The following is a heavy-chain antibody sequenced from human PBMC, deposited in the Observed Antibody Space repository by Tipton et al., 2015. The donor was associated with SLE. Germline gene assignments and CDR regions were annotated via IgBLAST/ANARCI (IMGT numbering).Heavy chain of an antibody. CDR2: IYHSGLT. Sequence: TLSLTCAVSGFYVSDGFYWGWIRQPPGKGLEWIASIYHSGLTYSNPSLKSRIAVSVDTSKNHFSLRLSSVTAADTALYYCARQSVHGASYFYYMDVWGKGTTVTVSS. J-gene: IGHJ6*03. CDR3: ARQSVHGASYFYYMDV. D-gene: IGHD4/OR15-4a*01. CDR1: GFYVSDGFY. V-gene: IGHV4-38-2*01.